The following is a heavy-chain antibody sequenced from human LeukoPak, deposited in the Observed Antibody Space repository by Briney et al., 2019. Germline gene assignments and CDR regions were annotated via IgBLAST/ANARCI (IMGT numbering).Heavy chain of an antibody. J-gene: IGHJ4*02. CDR1: GYTFTGYY. D-gene: IGHD3-16*02. CDR3: ARDFFAFGGVIALLDY. CDR2: IIPIFGTA. Sequence: SVKVSCKASGYTFTGYYMYWVRQAPGQGREWMGGIIPIFGTANYAQKFQGRVTITADESTSTAYMELNSLRDEDTAVYYCARDFFAFGGVIALLDYWGQGTLVTVSS. V-gene: IGHV1-69*13.